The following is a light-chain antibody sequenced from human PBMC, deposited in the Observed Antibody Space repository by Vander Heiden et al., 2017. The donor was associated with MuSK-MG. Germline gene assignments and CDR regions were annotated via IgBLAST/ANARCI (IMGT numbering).Light chain of an antibody. CDR2: DAS. CDR1: QSVSSY. V-gene: IGKV3-11*01. Sequence: EIVLTQSPATLSLSPGERATLSCRASQSVSSYLAWYQQNPGQAPRLLIYDASNRATGIPARFSGSGSGTEFTLTISSLEPEDFAVYYCQLRSNWPHGFGHRTKVDIK. J-gene: IGKJ3*01. CDR3: QLRSNWPHG.